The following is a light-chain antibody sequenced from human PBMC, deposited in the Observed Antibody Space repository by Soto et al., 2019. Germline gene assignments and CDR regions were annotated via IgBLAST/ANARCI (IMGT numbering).Light chain of an antibody. CDR2: GAS. CDR3: QQYNNWPPDRT. Sequence: EIVMTQSPATLSVSPGDRAALSCRASQSVGSNLAWYQQKPGQAPRLLIYGASTRATGIPARFSGSGSGTECTLTISSLHSEDFAIYFCQQYNNWPPDRTFGQGTKVEIK. CDR1: QSVGSN. J-gene: IGKJ1*01. V-gene: IGKV3-15*01.